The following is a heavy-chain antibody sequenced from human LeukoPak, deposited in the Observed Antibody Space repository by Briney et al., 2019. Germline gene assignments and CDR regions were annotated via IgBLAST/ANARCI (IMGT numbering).Heavy chain of an antibody. CDR3: ARGAKLTRWFDP. CDR2: IYYSGGT. D-gene: IGHD1-14*01. V-gene: IGHV4-59*01. CDR1: GGSISSYY. J-gene: IGHJ5*02. Sequence: SSETLSLTCTVSGGSISSYYWSWIRQPPGKGLEWIGYIYYSGGTNYNPSLKSRVTISVDTSKNQFSLKLSSVTAADTAVYYCARGAKLTRWFDPWGQGTLVTVSS.